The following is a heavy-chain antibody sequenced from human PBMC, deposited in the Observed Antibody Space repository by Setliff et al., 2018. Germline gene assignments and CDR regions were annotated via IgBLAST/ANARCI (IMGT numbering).Heavy chain of an antibody. Sequence: GASVKVSCKTSGYTFTTYGISWVRQAPGQGLEWMGWISVYNGNTNYAQKLQGRVTMTTDTSTSTAYMELRSLRSDDTAVYYCARDPQTPFFDYWGQGTLVTVSS. V-gene: IGHV1-18*01. CDR1: GYTFTTYG. CDR2: ISVYNGNT. J-gene: IGHJ4*02. CDR3: ARDPQTPFFDY. D-gene: IGHD2-15*01.